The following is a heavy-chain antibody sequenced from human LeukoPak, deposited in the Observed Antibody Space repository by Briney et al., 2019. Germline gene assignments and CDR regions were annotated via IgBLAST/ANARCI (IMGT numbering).Heavy chain of an antibody. J-gene: IGHJ4*02. CDR3: ARGGYSGTYYFDY. D-gene: IGHD1-26*01. Sequence: GGSLRLSCAASGFTFSTYGMHWVRQAPGKGLEWVAVVWYDGSNIHYVDSVKGRFTISRDNSKSTLYLQMNSLTAEDTAVYYCARGGYSGTYYFDYWGQGTLVTVSS. CDR1: GFTFSTYG. V-gene: IGHV3-33*01. CDR2: VWYDGSNI.